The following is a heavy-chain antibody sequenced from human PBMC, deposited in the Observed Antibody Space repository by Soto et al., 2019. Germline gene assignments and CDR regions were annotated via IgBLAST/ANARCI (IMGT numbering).Heavy chain of an antibody. V-gene: IGHV4-31*03. J-gene: IGHJ4*02. CDR2: IYYSGST. CDR3: ARGPYCSSTSCRTDPVDY. Sequence: SETLSLTCTVSGGSISSGGYYWSWIRQHPGKGLEWIGYIYYSGSTYYNPSLKSRVTISVDTSKNQFSLKLSSVTAADTAVYYCARGPYCSSTSCRTDPVDYWGQGTLVTVSS. D-gene: IGHD2-2*01. CDR1: GGSISSGGYY.